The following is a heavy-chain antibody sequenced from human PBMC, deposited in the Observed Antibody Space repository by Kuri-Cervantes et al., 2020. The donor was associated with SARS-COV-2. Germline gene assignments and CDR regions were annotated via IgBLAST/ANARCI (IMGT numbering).Heavy chain of an antibody. Sequence: GESLKISCTASGFTFGDYAMSWVRQAPGKGLEWVANIKQDGSEKYYVDSVKGRFTISRDSAKNSLYLQMNSLRAEDTAVYYCARWGVYYFDYWGQGTLVTVSS. D-gene: IGHD3-16*01. CDR1: GFTFGDYA. CDR2: IKQDGSEK. V-gene: IGHV3-7*01. CDR3: ARWGVYYFDY. J-gene: IGHJ4*02.